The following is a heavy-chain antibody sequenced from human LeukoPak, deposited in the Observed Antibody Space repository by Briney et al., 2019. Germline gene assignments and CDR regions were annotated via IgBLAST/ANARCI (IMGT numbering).Heavy chain of an antibody. CDR2: ISYDGSNK. CDR3: ARLVGADDAFDI. D-gene: IGHD1-26*01. J-gene: IGHJ3*02. V-gene: IGHV3-30*01. Sequence: GRSLRLSCAASGFTFSSYAMHWVRQAPGKGLEWVAVISYDGSNKYYADSVKGRFTISRDNSKNTLYLQMNSLGAEDTAVYYCARLVGADDAFDIWGQGTMVTVSS. CDR1: GFTFSSYA.